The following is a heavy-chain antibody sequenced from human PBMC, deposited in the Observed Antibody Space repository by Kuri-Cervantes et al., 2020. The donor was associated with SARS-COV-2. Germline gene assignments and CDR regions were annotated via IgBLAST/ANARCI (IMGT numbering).Heavy chain of an antibody. CDR1: GFTFSSYA. D-gene: IGHD4-17*01. CDR3: ARDLGGYGAQGGY. V-gene: IGHV4-34*01. Sequence: ESLKISCAASGFTFSSYAMHWVRQPPGKGLEWIGEINHSGSTNYNPSLKSRVTISVDTSKNQFSLKLSSVTAADTAVYYCARDLGGYGAQGGYWGQGTLVTVSS. CDR2: INHSGST. J-gene: IGHJ4*02.